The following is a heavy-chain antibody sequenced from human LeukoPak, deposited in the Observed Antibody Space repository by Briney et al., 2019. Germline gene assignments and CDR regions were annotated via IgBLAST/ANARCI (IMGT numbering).Heavy chain of an antibody. Sequence: LETLSLSCTVSGGSISGYSWSWIRQPPGEGLGWVGRIYTSGSTNYSPSLKSRVSMSVDATMNQFSLKLSSVTAADTAVYYCARDGQYNWNDAGFDYWGQGTLVTVSS. D-gene: IGHD1-1*01. V-gene: IGHV4-4*07. CDR3: ARDGQYNWNDAGFDY. CDR2: IYTSGST. CDR1: GGSISGYS. J-gene: IGHJ4*02.